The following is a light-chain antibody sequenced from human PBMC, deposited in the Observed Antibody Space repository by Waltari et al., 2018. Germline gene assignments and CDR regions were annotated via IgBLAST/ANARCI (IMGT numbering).Light chain of an antibody. J-gene: IGKJ1*01. CDR2: GTS. CDR1: QSISIY. Sequence: EIVMTQSPATLSVSPGERATLSCRASQSISIYLAWFQQKPGQAPRLLMFGTSIRATGVPGIFSGSGSGTEFTLTITNLRSEDFAVYYCQQYYQWPWTFGQGTKVEIK. V-gene: IGKV3-15*01. CDR3: QQYYQWPWT.